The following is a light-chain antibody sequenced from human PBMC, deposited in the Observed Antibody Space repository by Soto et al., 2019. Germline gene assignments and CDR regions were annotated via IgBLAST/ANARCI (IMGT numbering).Light chain of an antibody. Sequence: QSVLTQPPSVSGAPEQKVTISCTGNSSNLGAGHDVHWYQQLPGAAPKLVIFGNRNRPSEVPERFSGSKSGTSASLAITGLQAEDEADYYCQASDYSLSASVFGGETQLTV. CDR2: GNR. CDR1: SSNLGAGHD. J-gene: IGLJ3*02. V-gene: IGLV1-40*01. CDR3: QASDYSLSASV.